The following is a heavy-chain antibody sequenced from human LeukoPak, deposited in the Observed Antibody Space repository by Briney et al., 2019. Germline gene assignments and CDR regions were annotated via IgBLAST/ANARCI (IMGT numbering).Heavy chain of an antibody. J-gene: IGHJ4*02. V-gene: IGHV3-23*01. D-gene: IGHD5-12*01. Sequence: GGSLRLSCAASGFTFSNYAMSWVRQAPGKGLEWVSGISGSGGSTYYADSVKGRFTISRDNSKNTLYLQMNSLRAEDAAAYYCVKLGSANSGYTHWGQGTLVTVSS. CDR1: GFTFSNYA. CDR2: ISGSGGST. CDR3: VKLGSANSGYTH.